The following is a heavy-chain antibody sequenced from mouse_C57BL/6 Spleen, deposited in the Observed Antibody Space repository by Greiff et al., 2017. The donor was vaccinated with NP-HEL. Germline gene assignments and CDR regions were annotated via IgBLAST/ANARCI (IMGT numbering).Heavy chain of an antibody. V-gene: IGHV1-52*01. D-gene: IGHD2-4*01. CDR1: GYTFTSYW. Sequence: QVQLQQPGAELVRPGSSVKLSCKASGYTFTSYWMHWVKQRPIQGLEWIGNIDPSDSETHYNQKFKDKATLTVDKSSSTAYMQLSSLTSEDSAVYYCAIHYDYDWFAYWGQGTLVTVSA. CDR3: AIHYDYDWFAY. J-gene: IGHJ3*01. CDR2: IDPSDSET.